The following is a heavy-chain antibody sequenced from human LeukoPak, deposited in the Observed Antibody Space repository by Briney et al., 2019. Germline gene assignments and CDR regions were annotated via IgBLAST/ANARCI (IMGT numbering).Heavy chain of an antibody. J-gene: IGHJ5*02. V-gene: IGHV3-48*04. D-gene: IGHD4-17*01. CDR2: ISSSGSTI. Sequence: GGSLRLSCAASRFTFSSYGMHWVRQAPGKGLEWVSYISSSGSTIYYADSVKGRFTISRDNAKNSLYLQMNSLRAEDTAVYYCARDPNGARWFDPWGQGTLVTVSS. CDR3: ARDPNGARWFDP. CDR1: RFTFSSYG.